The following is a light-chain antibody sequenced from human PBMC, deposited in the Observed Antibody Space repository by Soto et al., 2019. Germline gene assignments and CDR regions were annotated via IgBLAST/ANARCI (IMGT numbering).Light chain of an antibody. CDR2: DVS. Sequence: SVLPHPLSLSGSPGHSFTISCPGTSSDVGGYNYVSWYQQHPGKAPKLMIYDVSKRPSGVPDRFSGSKSGNTASLTIPGLQAEDEADYYCCSYAGSYTSYVFGTGTEVTVL. CDR1: SSDVGGYNY. V-gene: IGLV2-11*01. CDR3: CSYAGSYTSYV. J-gene: IGLJ1*01.